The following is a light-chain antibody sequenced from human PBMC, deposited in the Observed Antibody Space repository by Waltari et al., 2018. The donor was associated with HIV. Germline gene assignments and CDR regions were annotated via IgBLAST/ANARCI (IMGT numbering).Light chain of an antibody. Sequence: QSALTQPASVSGSPGQSITMSCTGTSSDVWGYNLVSWYQHHPGKAPKLIIYEVNKRPPGITNRFSGFKSGNTASLTITGLQAEDEADYHCCSYAIGGTFVFGGGTKVTVL. J-gene: IGLJ2*01. CDR1: SSDVWGYNL. CDR2: EVN. CDR3: CSYAIGGTFV. V-gene: IGLV2-23*02.